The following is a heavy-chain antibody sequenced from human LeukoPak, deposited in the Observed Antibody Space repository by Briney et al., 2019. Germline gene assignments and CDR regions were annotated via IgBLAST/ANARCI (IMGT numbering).Heavy chain of an antibody. J-gene: IGHJ5*02. Sequence: PSETLSLTCAVYGGSFSGYYWRWIRQPPGKGLEWIGEINHSGSTNYNPSLKSRVTISVDTSKNQFSLKLSSVTAADTAVYYCARGLGSGWYPNWFDPWGQGTLVTVSS. CDR3: ARGLGSGWYPNWFDP. CDR2: INHSGST. CDR1: GGSFSGYY. V-gene: IGHV4-34*01. D-gene: IGHD6-19*01.